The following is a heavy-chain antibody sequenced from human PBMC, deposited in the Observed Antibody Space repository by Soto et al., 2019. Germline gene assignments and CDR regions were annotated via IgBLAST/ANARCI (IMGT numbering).Heavy chain of an antibody. J-gene: IGHJ2*01. CDR1: GGSFSGFY. CDR2: SNHSGSS. Sequence: QLQLQQWGAGLLKPSETLSLTCAVHGGSFSGFYWSWVRQPQRKGLEWMGESNHSGSSNYNPPLKRRLTMSLDTSRNQFSRRLHSVTSADTAVYYCARMAVPSYFDLWGRGTLVTVSS. D-gene: IGHD6-19*01. CDR3: ARMAVPSYFDL. V-gene: IGHV4-34*01.